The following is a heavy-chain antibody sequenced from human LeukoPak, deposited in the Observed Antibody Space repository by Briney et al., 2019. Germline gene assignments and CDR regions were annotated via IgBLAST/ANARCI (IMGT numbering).Heavy chain of an antibody. J-gene: IGHJ4*02. CDR3: ARGRTCDN. V-gene: IGHV4-59*01. CDR2: IYDRGRT. Sequence: KPSETLSLTCTVSGGTLSRYYWSWIRQPPGKGLEWIGNIYDRGRTKYNPSLTSRVTISVDTSEKQFFLRLSSVTAAGTSVYYCARGRTCDNGGERTLVTVSS. CDR1: GGTLSRYY.